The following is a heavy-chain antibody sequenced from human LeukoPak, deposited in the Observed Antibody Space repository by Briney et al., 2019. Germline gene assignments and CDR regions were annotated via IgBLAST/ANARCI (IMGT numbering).Heavy chain of an antibody. Sequence: SETLSLTCTVSGGSISSYYWSWIRQPAAKGQEWIGRIYTSGSTNYNPSLTSRVTISVDTSKNPFSLKLSSVTAADTAVYYWASSHPGWGHAFDIWGQGTMVTVSS. V-gene: IGHV4-4*07. CDR3: ASSHPGWGHAFDI. CDR2: IYTSGST. J-gene: IGHJ3*02. CDR1: GGSISSYY. D-gene: IGHD3-16*01.